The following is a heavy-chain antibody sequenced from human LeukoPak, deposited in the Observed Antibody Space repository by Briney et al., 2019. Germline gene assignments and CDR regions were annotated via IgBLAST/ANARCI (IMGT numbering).Heavy chain of an antibody. J-gene: IGHJ6*02. D-gene: IGHD4-11*01. Sequence: GGSLRLSCAASGFTFSSYWMHWVRQAPGKGLVWVSRINSDGSSTSYADSVKGRFTISRDNAKNTLYLQMNSLRAEDTAVYCCARGTTVAHYYYYGMDVWGQGTTVTVSS. CDR2: INSDGSST. CDR3: ARGTTVAHYYYYGMDV. V-gene: IGHV3-74*01. CDR1: GFTFSSYW.